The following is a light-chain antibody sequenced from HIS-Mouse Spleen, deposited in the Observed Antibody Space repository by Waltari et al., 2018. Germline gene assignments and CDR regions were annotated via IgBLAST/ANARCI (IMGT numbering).Light chain of an antibody. CDR3: YSTDSSGNHRV. Sequence: SYELTQPPSVSVSPGQTARITCSGDALPKKYAYWYQQKAGQAPVPVIHEDSKRPSGIPGRVSGSSSGTRATLTISGAQVEDEADYYCYSTDSSGNHRVFGGGTKLTVL. CDR2: EDS. V-gene: IGLV3-10*01. J-gene: IGLJ2*01. CDR1: ALPKKY.